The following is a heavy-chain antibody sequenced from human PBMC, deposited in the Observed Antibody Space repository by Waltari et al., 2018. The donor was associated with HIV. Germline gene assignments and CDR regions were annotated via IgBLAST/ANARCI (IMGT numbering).Heavy chain of an antibody. D-gene: IGHD5-12*01. CDR2: INSDGSST. Sequence: EVQLVESGGGLVQPGGSLSLSCAASGFTFSSYWMHWVRQVPGKGLVWVSRINSDGSSTTYADSVKGRFTISRDNAKSTLYLQMNSLRDEDTAVYYCARTFTVATISPLLHWGQGTLVTVSS. CDR1: GFTFSSYW. V-gene: IGHV3-74*01. CDR3: ARTFTVATISPLLH. J-gene: IGHJ4*02.